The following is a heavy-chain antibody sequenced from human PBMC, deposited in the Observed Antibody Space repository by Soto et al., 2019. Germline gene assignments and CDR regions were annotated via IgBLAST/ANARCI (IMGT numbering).Heavy chain of an antibody. Sequence: GGSLRLSCAASGFTVSSNYMSWVRQAPGKGLALVSVIYSGGSTYYAEAEKGRFTISRDNSKNTLYLQMNSLRAEDTAVYYSASDSPSGTDAFEIWGQGTMVTVSS. CDR2: IYSGGST. D-gene: IGHD1-1*01. CDR3: ASDSPSGTDAFEI. V-gene: IGHV3-53*01. J-gene: IGHJ3*02. CDR1: GFTVSSNY.